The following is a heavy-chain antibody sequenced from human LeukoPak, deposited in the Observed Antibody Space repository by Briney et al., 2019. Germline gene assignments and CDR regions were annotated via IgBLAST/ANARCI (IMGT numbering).Heavy chain of an antibody. D-gene: IGHD3-22*01. V-gene: IGHV4-61*02. CDR3: ARGDVVTSNWFDP. CDR1: GGSISSGSYY. Sequence: PSQTLSLTCTVSGGSISSGSYYWSWIRQPAGKGLEWIGRIYTSGSTNYNPSLKSRVTISVDTSKNRFSLKLSSVTAADTAVYYCARGDVVTSNWFDPWGQGTLVTVSS. J-gene: IGHJ5*02. CDR2: IYTSGST.